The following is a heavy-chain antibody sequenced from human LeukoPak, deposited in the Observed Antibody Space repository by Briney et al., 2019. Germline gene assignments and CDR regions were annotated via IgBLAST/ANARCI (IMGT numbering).Heavy chain of an antibody. CDR2: IYHSGST. D-gene: IGHD5-12*01. CDR1: GGSISSGDYY. V-gene: IGHV4-30-2*01. J-gene: IGHJ4*02. Sequence: SETLSLTCTVSGGSISSGDYYWSWIRQPPGKGLEWIGYIYHSGSTYYNPSLKSRVTISVDRSKNQFSLKLSSVTAADTAVYYCARNTVRYEYAFRLGYWGQGTLVTVSS. CDR3: ARNTVRYEYAFRLGY.